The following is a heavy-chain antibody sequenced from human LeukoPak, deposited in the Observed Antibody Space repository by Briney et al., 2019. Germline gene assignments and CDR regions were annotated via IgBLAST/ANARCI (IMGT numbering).Heavy chain of an antibody. CDR1: GFTFSSYW. V-gene: IGHV3-7*01. CDR3: AAPKQNGNSGSRWYHDL. J-gene: IGHJ2*01. CDR2: IKQDGSEK. Sequence: PGGSLRLSCAASGFTFSSYWMSWVRQAPGKGLEWVANIKQDGSEKYYVDSVKGRFTISRDNAKNSLYLQMNSLGDEDTAVYYCAAPKQNGNSGSRWYHDLWGRGTMVTVSS. D-gene: IGHD4-23*01.